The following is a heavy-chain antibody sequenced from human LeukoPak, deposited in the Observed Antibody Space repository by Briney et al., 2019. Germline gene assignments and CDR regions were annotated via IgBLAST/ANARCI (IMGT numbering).Heavy chain of an antibody. D-gene: IGHD3-22*01. J-gene: IGHJ4*02. CDR1: GYTFTSYY. CDR3: ARGLYYYDSSGYYSDH. Sequence: ASVKVSCKASGYTFTSYYMHWVRQAPGQGLEWMGIINPSGGSTSYARKFQGRVTMTRDTSTSTVYMELSSLRSEDTAVYYCARGLYYYDSSGYYSDHWGQGTLVTVSS. V-gene: IGHV1-46*01. CDR2: INPSGGST.